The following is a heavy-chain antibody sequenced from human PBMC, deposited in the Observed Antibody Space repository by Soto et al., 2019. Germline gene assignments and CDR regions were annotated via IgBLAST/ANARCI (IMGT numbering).Heavy chain of an antibody. CDR3: AKDRPRYSSSWAHPKTQNWFDP. V-gene: IGHV3-23*01. CDR1: GFTFSSYA. J-gene: IGHJ5*02. D-gene: IGHD6-13*01. Sequence: GGSLRLSCAASGFTFSSYAMSGVCQAPGKGLEWVPDIRCSGGSTYYADSVKGRFTISRDNSKNTQYLQMNSLRAEDTAVYYCAKDRPRYSSSWAHPKTQNWFDPWGQGTLVTVSS. CDR2: IRCSGGST.